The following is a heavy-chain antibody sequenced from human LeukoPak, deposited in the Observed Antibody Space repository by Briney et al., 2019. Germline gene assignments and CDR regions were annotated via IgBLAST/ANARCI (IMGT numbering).Heavy chain of an antibody. D-gene: IGHD3-10*01. V-gene: IGHV4-59*11. J-gene: IGHJ6*03. CDR3: ATAMVTKGYYYYYYVDV. CDR1: GGSISSHY. Sequence: PSETLSLTCTVSGGSISSHYWSWIRQPPGKGQEWIGYIYYSGSTNYNPSLKSRVTISVDTSKNQFSLKLSSVTAADTAVYYCATAMVTKGYYYYYYVDVWGKGTTVTVSS. CDR2: IYYSGST.